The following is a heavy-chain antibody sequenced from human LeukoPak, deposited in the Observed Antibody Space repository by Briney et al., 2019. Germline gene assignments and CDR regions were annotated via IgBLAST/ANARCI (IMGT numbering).Heavy chain of an antibody. J-gene: IGHJ6*04. D-gene: IGHD6-13*01. Sequence: SETLSLTCTVSGCPIRSYYWSWMRQPPGKGLEWIGNIHYSESTNFNPSLMSGVAIAVDTSKNQFSLRMRTVTASDTAVVYCGGVSAAGMEFRYGMDVWGEGTTVCVSS. CDR3: GGVSAAGMEFRYGMDV. V-gene: IGHV4-59*03. CDR2: IHYSEST. CDR1: GCPIRSYY.